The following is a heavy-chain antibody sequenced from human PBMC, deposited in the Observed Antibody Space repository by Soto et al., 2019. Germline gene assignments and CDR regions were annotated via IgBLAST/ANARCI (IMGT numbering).Heavy chain of an antibody. CDR2: VYESGST. Sequence: QVQLQESGPGVVKPSETLSLTCTVTGASVINDYWNWIRQPPGKGLEWIGFVYESGSTSYNSSLHNRHPVSVATPQTHVLSMLSSVTAADTAVYYCVRQVGATGSYPSDVWAEGPLLTVSP. J-gene: IGHJ4*03. CDR1: GASVINDY. D-gene: IGHD1-26*01. V-gene: IGHV4-59*02. CDR3: VRQVGATGSYPSDV.